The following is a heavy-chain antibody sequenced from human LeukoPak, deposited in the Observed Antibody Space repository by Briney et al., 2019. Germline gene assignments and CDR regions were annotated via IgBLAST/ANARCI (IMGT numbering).Heavy chain of an antibody. CDR2: ISAYNGNT. CDR1: GYTFTSYG. J-gene: IGHJ6*03. Sequence: GASVKVSCKASGYTFTSYGISWVRQAPGQGLEWMGWISAYNGNTNYAQKLQGRVTMTTDTSTSTAYMELRSLRSDDTAVYYCAREVGGARDLGGSHYYYYYMDVWGKGTTVTVSS. V-gene: IGHV1-18*01. CDR3: AREVGGARDLGGSHYYYYYMDV. D-gene: IGHD3-10*01.